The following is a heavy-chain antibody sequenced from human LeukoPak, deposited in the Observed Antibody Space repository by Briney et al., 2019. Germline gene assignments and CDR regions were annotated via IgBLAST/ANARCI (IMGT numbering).Heavy chain of an antibody. Sequence: ASVKVSCKASGGTVISYAISWVRQAPGQGLEWMGGIIPIFGTANYAQKFQGRVTITADESTSTTYMELSSLRSEDTAVYYCARDLLPTRYFDYWGQGTLVTVSS. CDR3: ARDLLPTRYFDY. V-gene: IGHV1-69*13. J-gene: IGHJ4*02. CDR2: IIPIFGTA. CDR1: GGTVISYA. D-gene: IGHD2-15*01.